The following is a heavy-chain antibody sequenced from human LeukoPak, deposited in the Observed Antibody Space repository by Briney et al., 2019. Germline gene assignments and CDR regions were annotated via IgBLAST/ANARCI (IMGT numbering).Heavy chain of an antibody. CDR2: ISSNGGST. CDR3: VKGLNPCGSSWCPTPECYYYGMDV. D-gene: IGHD6-13*01. CDR1: GFTFSSYA. V-gene: IGHV3-64D*06. J-gene: IGHJ6*04. Sequence: GGSLRLSCSASGFTFSSYAMHWVRQAPGKGLEYVSAISSNGGSTYYADSVKGRFTISRDNSKNTLYLQMSSLRAEDTAVYYCVKGLNPCGSSWCPTPECYYYGMDVWGKGTTVTVSS.